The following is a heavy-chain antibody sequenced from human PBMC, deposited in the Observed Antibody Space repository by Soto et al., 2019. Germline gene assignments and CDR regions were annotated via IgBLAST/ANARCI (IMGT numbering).Heavy chain of an antibody. V-gene: IGHV4-34*01. CDR2: INHSGST. CDR3: ATARAGLLWFGELDYYYYGMDV. Sequence: SETLSLTCAVYGGSFSGYYWSWIRQPPGKGLEWIGEINHSGSTNYNPSLKSRVTISVDTSKNQFSLKLSSVTAADTAVYYCATARAGLLWFGELDYYYYGMDVWGQGTTVTVSS. CDR1: GGSFSGYY. J-gene: IGHJ6*02. D-gene: IGHD3-10*01.